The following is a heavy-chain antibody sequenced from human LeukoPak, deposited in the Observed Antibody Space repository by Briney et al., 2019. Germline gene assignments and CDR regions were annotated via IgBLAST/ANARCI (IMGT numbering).Heavy chain of an antibody. CDR3: ARDRGIAVAGRDY. CDR1: GYTFAGYY. V-gene: IGHV1-2*02. Sequence: ASVKVSCNASGYTFAGYYMHWVRQAPGQGLEWMGWINPNSGGTNYAQKFQGRVTMTRDTSISTAYMELSGLRSDDTAVYYCARDRGIAVAGRDYWGQGTLVTVSS. D-gene: IGHD6-19*01. J-gene: IGHJ4*02. CDR2: INPNSGGT.